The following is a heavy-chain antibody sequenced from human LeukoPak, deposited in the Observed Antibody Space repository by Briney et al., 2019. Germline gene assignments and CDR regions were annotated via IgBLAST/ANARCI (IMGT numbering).Heavy chain of an antibody. J-gene: IGHJ4*02. CDR3: AKDRSGSGYFDY. D-gene: IGHD3-10*01. CDR1: GFTFSSYA. Sequence: GGSLRLSCAASGFTFSSYAMSWVRQAPGKGLEWVSSISGSGGYTYYADPVKGRFITSRDNSKNTLYLQMNSLRAEDTAVYYCAKDRSGSGYFDYWGQGTLVTVSS. V-gene: IGHV3-23*01. CDR2: ISGSGGYT.